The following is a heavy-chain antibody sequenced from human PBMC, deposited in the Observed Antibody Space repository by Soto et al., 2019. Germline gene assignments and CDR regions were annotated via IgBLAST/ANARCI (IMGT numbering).Heavy chain of an antibody. CDR2: INPNSGGT. D-gene: IGHD1-26*01. Sequence: QVQLVQSGAEVKKPGASVKVSCKASGYTFTGYYMHWVRQAPGQGREWMGWINPNSGGTNYEQKFQGRVTMTRDTSISTAYMELSRLRSDDTAVYHCARARSGSYEFDYWGQGTLVTVSS. CDR1: GYTFTGYY. V-gene: IGHV1-2*02. CDR3: ARARSGSYEFDY. J-gene: IGHJ4*02.